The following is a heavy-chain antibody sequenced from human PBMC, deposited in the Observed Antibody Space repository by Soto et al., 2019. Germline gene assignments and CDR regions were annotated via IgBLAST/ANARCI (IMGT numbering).Heavy chain of an antibody. Sequence: PGGSLRLSCAASGFTFSSYGMHWVRQAPGKGLEWVAVIWYDGSNKYYADSVKGRFTISRDNSKNTLYLQMNSLRAEDTAVYYCARDGQAVAGYFDYWGQGTLVTVSS. CDR1: GFTFSSYG. V-gene: IGHV3-33*01. CDR3: ARDGQAVAGYFDY. CDR2: IWYDGSNK. D-gene: IGHD6-19*01. J-gene: IGHJ4*02.